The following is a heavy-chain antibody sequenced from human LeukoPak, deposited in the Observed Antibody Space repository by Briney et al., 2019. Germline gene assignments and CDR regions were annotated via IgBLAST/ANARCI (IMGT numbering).Heavy chain of an antibody. Sequence: ASVKVSCKVSGYTLTELSMHWVRQAPGKGLEWMGGFDPEGGETIYAQKFQGRVTMTEDTSTDTAYMELSSLRSEDTAVYYCATDRDGRAHGTGNYYYYYGMDVWGQGTTVTVSS. V-gene: IGHV1-24*01. J-gene: IGHJ6*02. CDR2: FDPEGGET. D-gene: IGHD2-8*02. CDR3: ATDRDGRAHGTGNYYYYYGMDV. CDR1: GYTLTELS.